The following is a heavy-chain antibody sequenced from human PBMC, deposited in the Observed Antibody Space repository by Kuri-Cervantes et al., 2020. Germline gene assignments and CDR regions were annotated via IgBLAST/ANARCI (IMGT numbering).Heavy chain of an antibody. D-gene: IGHD1-14*01. V-gene: IGHV1-8*01. J-gene: IGHJ6*02. CDR2: MSPNSGNT. Sequence: ASVKVFCKASGYTFTSYDINWVRQATGQGLEWMGWMSPNSGNTGYAQKFQGRVTMTRNTSISTAYMELSSLGSEDTAVYYCARARKDGKGRYYYGMDVWGQGTTVTVSS. CDR3: ARARKDGKGRYYYGMDV. CDR1: GYTFTSYD.